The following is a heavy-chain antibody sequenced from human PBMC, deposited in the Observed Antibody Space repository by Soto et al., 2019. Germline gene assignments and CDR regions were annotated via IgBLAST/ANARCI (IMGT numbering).Heavy chain of an antibody. Sequence: LSLTCTLSGGSVRAPDWWNWVRQSPDKGLEWIAEVHITGHSNYNPSLRSRVSVSIDSSKNQFYLNLNSVTAADTAIYSCARVRQGCSANNCYFDPWGQGTQVTVSS. D-gene: IGHD1-1*01. CDR1: GGSVRAPDW. J-gene: IGHJ5*01. CDR3: ARVRQGCSANNCYFDP. CDR2: VHITGHS. V-gene: IGHV4-4*01.